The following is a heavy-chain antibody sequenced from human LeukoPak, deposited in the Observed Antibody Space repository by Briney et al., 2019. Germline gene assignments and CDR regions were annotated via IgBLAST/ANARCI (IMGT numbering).Heavy chain of an antibody. CDR2: INHSGST. J-gene: IGHJ4*02. Sequence: SETLSLTCAAYGGSFSGYYWSWIRQPPGKGLEWIGEINHSGSTNYNPSLKSRVTISVDTSKNQFSLKLSSVTAADTAVYYCARGPTQYDFWSGYSTPFDYWGQGTLVTVSS. V-gene: IGHV4-34*01. CDR3: ARGPTQYDFWSGYSTPFDY. CDR1: GGSFSGYY. D-gene: IGHD3-3*01.